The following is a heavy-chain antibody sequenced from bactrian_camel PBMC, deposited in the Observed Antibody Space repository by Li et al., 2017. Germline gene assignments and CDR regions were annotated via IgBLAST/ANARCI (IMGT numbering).Heavy chain of an antibody. CDR3: AARADCSGDDCDGAYKY. V-gene: IGHV3S40*01. J-gene: IGHJ4*01. CDR2: INSVGGST. D-gene: IGHD1*01. CDR1: GFTFSSYD. Sequence: EVQLVESGGGLVQPGGSLRPSCAASGFTFSSYDMSWVRQAPGKGLEWVSVINSVGGSTYYADSVKGRFTISRDNAKNTLYLQSNSLKTEDTAMYYCAARADCSGDDCDGAYKYWGQGTQVTVS.